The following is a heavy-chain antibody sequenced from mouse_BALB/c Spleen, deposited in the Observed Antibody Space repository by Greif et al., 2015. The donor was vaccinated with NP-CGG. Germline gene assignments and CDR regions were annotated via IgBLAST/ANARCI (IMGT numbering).Heavy chain of an antibody. CDR2: INPSNGRT. CDR3: ANYYGSSYAMDY. J-gene: IGHJ4*01. V-gene: IGHV1S81*02. Sequence: VQLQQSGAELVKPGASVKLSCKASGYTFTSYWMHWVKQRPGQGLEWIEEINPSNGRTNYNEKFKSKATLTVDKSSSTAYMQLSSLTSEDSAVYYCANYYGSSYAMDYWGQGTSVTVSS. D-gene: IGHD1-1*01. CDR1: GYTFTSYW.